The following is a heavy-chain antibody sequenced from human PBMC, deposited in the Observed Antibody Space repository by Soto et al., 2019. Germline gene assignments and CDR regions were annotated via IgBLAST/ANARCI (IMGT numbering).Heavy chain of an antibody. CDR2: FIPIIGTT. CDR3: ASLVVLEGSTGDWIDP. D-gene: IGHD7-27*01. CDR1: GGTISSYA. Sequence: QVQLVQSGAEVKKPGSSVKVSCSASGGTISSYAITWVRQAPGQGLEWMGGFIPIIGTTNYAQKFQGRVTITADESTSTSYMEVSSLRSEDTAVYYCASLVVLEGSTGDWIDPWGQGTLVTVSS. J-gene: IGHJ5*02. V-gene: IGHV1-69*01.